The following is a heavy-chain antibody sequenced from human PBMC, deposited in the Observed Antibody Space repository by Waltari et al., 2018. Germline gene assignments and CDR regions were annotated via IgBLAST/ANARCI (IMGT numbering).Heavy chain of an antibody. D-gene: IGHD2-21*02. CDR1: GFSLSSSGVG. CDR3: AHRLVNGGDWNSGYLDY. J-gene: IGHJ4*02. Sequence: QITLKESGPARVKPTQTLALTCTFSGFSLSSSGVGVGWIRQPPGKALEWLAFIYWDHDERYSPSLKSRLTITKETSNNQVVLIISNMDPVDTGTYYCAHRLVNGGDWNSGYLDYWGQGTLVTVSS. CDR2: IYWDHDE. V-gene: IGHV2-5*02.